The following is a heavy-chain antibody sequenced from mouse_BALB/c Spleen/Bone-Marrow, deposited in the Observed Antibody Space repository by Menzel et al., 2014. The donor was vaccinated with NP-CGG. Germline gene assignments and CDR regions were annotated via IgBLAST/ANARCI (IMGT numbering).Heavy chain of an antibody. V-gene: IGHV1-80*01. CDR1: GYAFSSYW. CDR2: IYPGDGDT. D-gene: IGHD2-1*01. Sequence: VQVVESGAELVRPGSSVKISCKASGYAFSSYWMNWVKQRPGQGLEWIGQIYPGDGDTNYSGKFKGKATLTADESSSTAYMQLRSLTSEDSAVYFCAFGNYDFDYWGQGTTLTVSS. J-gene: IGHJ2*01. CDR3: AFGNYDFDY.